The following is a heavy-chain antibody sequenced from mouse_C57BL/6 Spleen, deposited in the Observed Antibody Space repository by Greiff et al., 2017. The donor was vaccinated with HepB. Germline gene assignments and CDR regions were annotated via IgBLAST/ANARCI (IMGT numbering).Heavy chain of an antibody. D-gene: IGHD4-1*01. CDR1: GYTFTDYE. J-gene: IGHJ3*01. CDR2: IDPETGGT. Sequence: VKLMESGAELVRPGASVTLSCKASGYTFTDYEMHWVKQTPVHGLEWIGAIDPETGGTAYNQKFKGKAILTADKSSSTAYMELRSLTSEDSAVYYCTRGWDSPYWGQGTLVTVSA. V-gene: IGHV1-15*01. CDR3: TRGWDSPY.